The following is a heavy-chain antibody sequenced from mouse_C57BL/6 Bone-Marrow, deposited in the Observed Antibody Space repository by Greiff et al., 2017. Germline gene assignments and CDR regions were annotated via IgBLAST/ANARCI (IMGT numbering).Heavy chain of an antibody. CDR1: GFTFSGYA. J-gene: IGHJ4*01. D-gene: IGHD4-1*01. V-gene: IGHV5-4*01. CDR3: AREDWDGDAMDY. Sequence: DVHLVESGGGLVKPGGSLKLSCAASGFTFSGYAMSWVRQTPEKRLEWVATISDGGSYTYYPDNVKGRFTISRDNAKNNLYLQMSHLKSEDTAMYYCAREDWDGDAMDYWGQGTSVTVSS. CDR2: ISDGGSYT.